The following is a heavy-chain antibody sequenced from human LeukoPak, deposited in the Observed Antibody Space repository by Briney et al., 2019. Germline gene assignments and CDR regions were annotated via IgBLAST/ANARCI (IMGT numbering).Heavy chain of an antibody. J-gene: IGHJ4*02. CDR1: SGSFSGYY. V-gene: IGHV4-34*01. Sequence: SETLSLTCAVYSGSFSGYYWSWIRQPPGKGLEWIGEINHSGSTNYNPSLKSRVTISVDTSKNQFSLKLNSVTAADTAVYYFARGQSWLPGYWGQGTLVTVSS. CDR2: INHSGST. CDR3: ARGQSWLPGY. D-gene: IGHD3-22*01.